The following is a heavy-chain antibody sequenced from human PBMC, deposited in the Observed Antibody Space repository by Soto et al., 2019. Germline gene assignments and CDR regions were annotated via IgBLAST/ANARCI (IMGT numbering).Heavy chain of an antibody. Sequence: SETLSLTCAVSGGSISSSNCWSLVRQPPGKGLEWIGEIYHSGSTNYNPSLKSRVTISVDKSKNQFSLKLSSVTAADTAVYYCARLRLRYFDWLPHYYYGMDVWGQGTTVTVSS. D-gene: IGHD3-9*01. V-gene: IGHV4-4*02. CDR3: ARLRLRYFDWLPHYYYGMDV. J-gene: IGHJ6*02. CDR2: IYHSGST. CDR1: GGSISSSNC.